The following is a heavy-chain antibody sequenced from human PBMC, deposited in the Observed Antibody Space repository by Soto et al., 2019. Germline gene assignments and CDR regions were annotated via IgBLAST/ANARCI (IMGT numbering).Heavy chain of an antibody. J-gene: IGHJ4*02. CDR2: INHSGST. Sequence: PSETLSLTCAVYGGSFSGYYWSWIRQPPGKGLEWIGEINHSGSTNYNPSLKSRVTISVDTSKNQFSLKLSSVTAADTAVYYCARGPPTSSGWYEYYFDYWGQGTLVTVSS. D-gene: IGHD6-19*01. CDR1: GGSFSGYY. CDR3: ARGPPTSSGWYEYYFDY. V-gene: IGHV4-34*01.